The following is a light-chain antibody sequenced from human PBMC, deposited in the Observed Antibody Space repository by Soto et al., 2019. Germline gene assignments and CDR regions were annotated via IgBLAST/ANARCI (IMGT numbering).Light chain of an antibody. V-gene: IGKV1-5*01. CDR1: QSISSW. Sequence: RVTITCRASQSISSWLAWYQQKLGRAPRLLIYDASSLESGVPSRFSGSGYVTVFTHTTTNELRVGFRNSCCHDLPTYAAPTFGGGTRLEIK. J-gene: IGKJ5*01. CDR3: HDLPTYAAPT. CDR2: DAS.